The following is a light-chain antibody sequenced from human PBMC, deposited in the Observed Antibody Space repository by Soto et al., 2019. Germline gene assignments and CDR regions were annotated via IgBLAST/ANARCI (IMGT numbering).Light chain of an antibody. CDR2: DVS. CDR1: SSDVGGYNY. J-gene: IGLJ2*01. Sequence: QSVLTQPRSVSGSPGQSVTISCTGTSSDVGGYNYVSWYQQHPGKVPKLMIYDVSKRPSGVPDRFSGSKSGNTASLTISGLQAEDEADYYCCSYAGSYTPVFGGGTKVTVL. CDR3: CSYAGSYTPV. V-gene: IGLV2-11*01.